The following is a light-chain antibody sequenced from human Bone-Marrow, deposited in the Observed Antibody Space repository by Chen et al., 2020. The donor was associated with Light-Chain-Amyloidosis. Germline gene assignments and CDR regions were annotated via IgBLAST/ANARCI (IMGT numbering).Light chain of an antibody. V-gene: IGLV3-25*03. Sequence: SYELTQPPSVSVSPGPTPRNTCSGDDLPTKYAYWYQQKPGQAPVLVIHRDTERPSGISERFSGSSSGTTATLTISGVQAEDEADYHCQSADSSGTYEVIFGGGTKLTVL. J-gene: IGLJ2*01. CDR2: RDT. CDR3: QSADSSGTYEVI. CDR1: DLPTKY.